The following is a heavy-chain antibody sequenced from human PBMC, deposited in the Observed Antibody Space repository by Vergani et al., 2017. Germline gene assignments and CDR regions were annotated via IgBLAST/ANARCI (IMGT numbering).Heavy chain of an antibody. V-gene: IGHV3-7*03. CDR1: GFTFSSYA. CDR3: ARGGPTTVTTRDY. J-gene: IGHJ4*02. Sequence: EVQLLESGGGLVQPGGSLRLSCAASGFTFSSYAMNWVRPAAGKGLEWVANIKQDGSEGYYVDSVKGRFTISRDNAKNSLYLQMNSLRVEDTAVYYCARGGPTTVTTRDYWGQGTLVTVSS. CDR2: IKQDGSEG. D-gene: IGHD4-17*01.